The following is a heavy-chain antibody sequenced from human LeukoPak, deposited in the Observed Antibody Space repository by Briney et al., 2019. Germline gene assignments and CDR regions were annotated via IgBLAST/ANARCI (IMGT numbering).Heavy chain of an antibody. Sequence: ASVKVFCKASGYTFTSYGISWVRQAPGQGLEWMGWISAYNGNTNYAQKLQGRVTMTTDTSTSTAYMELRSLRSDDTAVYYCARDREVLRYFDWFPTLNWFDPWGQGTLVTVSS. V-gene: IGHV1-18*01. CDR2: ISAYNGNT. J-gene: IGHJ5*02. CDR1: GYTFTSYG. CDR3: ARDREVLRYFDWFPTLNWFDP. D-gene: IGHD3-9*01.